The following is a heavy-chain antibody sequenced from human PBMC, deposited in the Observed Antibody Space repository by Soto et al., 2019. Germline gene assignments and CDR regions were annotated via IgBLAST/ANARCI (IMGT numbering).Heavy chain of an antibody. Sequence: SETLSLTCSVSGDSISSSCFYWSWVRQRPGKALEWIGYIHYTGSTSYNSSLRSRLAISLDASKNQFSLSLSSVTSADTAVYYCARDQNRLGDYYGMDVCGPGITVTVSS. CDR2: IHYTGST. J-gene: IGHJ6*02. D-gene: IGHD3-16*01. CDR3: ARDQNRLGDYYGMDV. CDR1: GDSISSSCFY. V-gene: IGHV4-31*03.